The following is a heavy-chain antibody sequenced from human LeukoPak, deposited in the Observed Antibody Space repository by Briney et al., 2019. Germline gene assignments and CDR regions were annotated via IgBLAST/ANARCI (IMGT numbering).Heavy chain of an antibody. CDR3: AREAPYSSSWYGDY. V-gene: IGHV1-18*04. J-gene: IGHJ4*02. CDR1: GYTFTSYY. D-gene: IGHD6-13*01. CDR2: ISAYNGNT. Sequence: GASVKVSCKASGYTFTSYYMHWVRQAPGQGLEWMGWISAYNGNTNYAQKLQGRVTMTTDTSTSTAYMELRSLRSDDTAVYYCAREAPYSSSWYGDYWGQGTLVTVSS.